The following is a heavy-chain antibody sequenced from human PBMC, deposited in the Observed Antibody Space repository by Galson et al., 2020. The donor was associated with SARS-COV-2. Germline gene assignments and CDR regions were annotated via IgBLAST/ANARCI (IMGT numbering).Heavy chain of an antibody. V-gene: IGHV1-24*01. D-gene: IGHD6-6*01. Sequence: ASVKVSCKVSGYTLSELSMHWVRQAPGKGLEWLGSFDPVDGETVHAQQFQGRVTLTEDTSTDTAYIEVSSLRFEDTAVYYCATSVVGAFDIWGQGIMVTVSS. CDR2: FDPVDGET. CDR3: ATSVVGAFDI. CDR1: GYTLSELS. J-gene: IGHJ3*02.